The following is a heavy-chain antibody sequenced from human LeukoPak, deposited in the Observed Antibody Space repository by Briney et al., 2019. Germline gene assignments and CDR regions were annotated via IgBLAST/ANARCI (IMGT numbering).Heavy chain of an antibody. CDR2: ISYDGSNK. V-gene: IGHV3-30*03. CDR1: GFTFSSYG. D-gene: IGHD2-8*01. CDR3: ARAGIVLMVYAPTNWFDP. Sequence: GGSLRLSCAASGFTFSSYGMHWVRQAPAQGLEWVAVISYDGSNKYYADSVKGRFTISRDNSKNTLYLQMNSLRAEDTAVYYCARAGIVLMVYAPTNWFDPWGQGTLVTVSS. J-gene: IGHJ5*02.